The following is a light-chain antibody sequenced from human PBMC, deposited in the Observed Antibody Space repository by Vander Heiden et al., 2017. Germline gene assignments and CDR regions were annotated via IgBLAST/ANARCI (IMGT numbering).Light chain of an antibody. Sequence: QSVLTPPPSVSGAPGQRVTISCPGSSSHIRAGYDVHWYQQLPGTAPKLLIYGNSNRPSGGPDRFSGSKSGTSASLAITGLQAEDEADYYGQSYDSSLSGSVFGGGTKLTVL. CDR1: SSHIRAGYD. CDR2: GNS. CDR3: QSYDSSLSGSV. J-gene: IGLJ2*01. V-gene: IGLV1-40*01.